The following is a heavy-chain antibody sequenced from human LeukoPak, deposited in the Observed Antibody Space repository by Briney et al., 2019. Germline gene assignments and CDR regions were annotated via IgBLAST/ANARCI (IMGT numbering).Heavy chain of an antibody. D-gene: IGHD3-3*01. CDR1: GGTFSSYA. V-gene: IGHV1-69*05. CDR2: IIPIFGTA. J-gene: IGHJ6*03. CDR3: ASRQYDFWTSDNYYYYYMDV. Sequence: ASVKVSCKASGGTFSSYAISWVRQAPGQGLEWMGGIIPIFGTANYAQKFQGRVTITTDESTSTAYMVLSSLRSEDTAVYYCASRQYDFWTSDNYYYYYMDVWGKGTTVTVSS.